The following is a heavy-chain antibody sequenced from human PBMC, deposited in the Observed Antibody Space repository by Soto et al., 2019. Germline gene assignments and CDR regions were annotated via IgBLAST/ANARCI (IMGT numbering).Heavy chain of an antibody. V-gene: IGHV1-3*01. CDR1: GYTFTSYA. D-gene: IGHD5-12*01. CDR2: INAGNGNT. CDR3: ARAQNLEMATP. Sequence: ASVKVSCKTSGYTFTSYAMHWVRQAPGQRLEWMGWINAGNGNTKYSQKFQGRVTITRDTSASTAYMELSSLRSEDTAVYYCARAQNLEMATPWGQGTLVTVSS. J-gene: IGHJ4*02.